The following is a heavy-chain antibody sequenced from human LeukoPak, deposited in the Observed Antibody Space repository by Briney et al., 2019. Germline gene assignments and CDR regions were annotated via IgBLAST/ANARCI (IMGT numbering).Heavy chain of an antibody. Sequence: SETLSLTCTVSGGSISSYYWSWIRQPPGKGLEWIGYIYYSGSTNYSPSLKGRVTISVDTSKNQFSLKLSSVTAADTAVYYCARGERGYSYGSYYYYMDVWGKGTTVTVSS. J-gene: IGHJ6*03. CDR3: ARGERGYSYGSYYYYMDV. V-gene: IGHV4-59*01. CDR1: GGSISSYY. D-gene: IGHD5-18*01. CDR2: IYYSGST.